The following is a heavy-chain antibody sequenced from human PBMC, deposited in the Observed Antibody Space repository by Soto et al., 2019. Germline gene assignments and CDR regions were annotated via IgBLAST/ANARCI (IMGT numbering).Heavy chain of an antibody. Sequence: PGGSLRLSCAASGFTFSSYAMSWVRQAPGKGLEWVSAISGSGGSTYYADSVKGRFTISRDNSKNTLYLQMNSLRAEDTAVYYCAKDLIAAAGKLNGEGVAFDIWGQGTMVTVSS. CDR2: ISGSGGST. J-gene: IGHJ3*02. CDR1: GFTFSSYA. CDR3: AKDLIAAAGKLNGEGVAFDI. V-gene: IGHV3-23*01. D-gene: IGHD6-13*01.